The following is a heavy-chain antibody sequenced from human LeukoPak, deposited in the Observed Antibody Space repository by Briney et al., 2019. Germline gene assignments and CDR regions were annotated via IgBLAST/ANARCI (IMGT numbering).Heavy chain of an antibody. D-gene: IGHD3-9*01. Sequence: PGGSLRLSCAASGFTFSSYAMSWVRHAPGTGLEWDSAISGSSSSTYYADSVKGRFTISRDNSKNTLYLQMNSLRAEDTAVYYCAKDYDILTGSEYWGQGTLVTVSS. CDR3: AKDYDILTGSEY. CDR1: GFTFSSYA. V-gene: IGHV3-23*01. J-gene: IGHJ4*02. CDR2: ISGSSSST.